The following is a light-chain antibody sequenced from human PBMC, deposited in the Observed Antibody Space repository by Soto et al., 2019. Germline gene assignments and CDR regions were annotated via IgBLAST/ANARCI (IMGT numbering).Light chain of an antibody. CDR3: SSYVVSNNFF. J-gene: IGLJ1*01. CDR1: SNDVGGYDY. Sequence: QSALTQPPSASGSPGQSVTISCTGTSNDVGGYDYVSWYQQHPGKAPQLIIFAVTQRPSGVPDRFSGSKSGNTASLTVSGLQPEDEADYFCSSYVVSNNFFFGTGTKLTVL. V-gene: IGLV2-8*01. CDR2: AVT.